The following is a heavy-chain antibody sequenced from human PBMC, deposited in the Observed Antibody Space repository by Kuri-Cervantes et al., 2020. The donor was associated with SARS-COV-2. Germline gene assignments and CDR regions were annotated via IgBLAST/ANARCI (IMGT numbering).Heavy chain of an antibody. Sequence: GGSLRLSCAASGFTFSSYDMHWVRQATGKGLEWVSAIGTAGDTYYPGSVKGRFTISRDNSKNTLYLQMNSLRPEDTAVYYCARDIPKITLILIAIFKDSYAMDVWGQGTTVTVSS. J-gene: IGHJ6*02. CDR1: GFTFSSYD. CDR3: ARDIPKITLILIAIFKDSYAMDV. CDR2: IGTAGDT. D-gene: IGHD3-22*01. V-gene: IGHV3-13*01.